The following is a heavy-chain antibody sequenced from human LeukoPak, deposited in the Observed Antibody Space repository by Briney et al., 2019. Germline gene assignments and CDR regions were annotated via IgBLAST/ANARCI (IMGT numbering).Heavy chain of an antibody. CDR1: GYSFTSYR. Sequence: GESLKISCKGSGYSFTSYRIGWVRQMPGKGLEWMGIIYPGDSDTRYSPSFQGQVTISADKSISTAYLQWSSLKASDTAMYYCARLRLYDSSGYYPANWFDPWGQGTLVTVSS. CDR2: IYPGDSDT. D-gene: IGHD3-22*01. CDR3: ARLRLYDSSGYYPANWFDP. V-gene: IGHV5-51*01. J-gene: IGHJ5*02.